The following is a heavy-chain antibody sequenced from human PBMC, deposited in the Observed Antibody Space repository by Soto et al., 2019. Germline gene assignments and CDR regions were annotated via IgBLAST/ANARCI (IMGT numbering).Heavy chain of an antibody. Sequence: QVQLVQSGAEVKKPGASVKVACRASGYTFTSFDINWVRQATGQGIEWMGRMNPSSGNTDYAQKFQRRGTMTRDTPISQAYMELSNLGSEDTAVYYCAKTRSGSYHWGQGTLVTVSS. D-gene: IGHD3-10*01. J-gene: IGHJ5*02. CDR3: AKTRSGSYH. V-gene: IGHV1-8*01. CDR2: MNPSSGNT. CDR1: GYTFTSFD.